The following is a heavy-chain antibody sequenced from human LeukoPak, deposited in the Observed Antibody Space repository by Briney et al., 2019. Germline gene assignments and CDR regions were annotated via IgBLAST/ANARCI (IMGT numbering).Heavy chain of an antibody. Sequence: GASVKVSCKASGHTFTSYYMHWVRQAPGQGLEWMGIINPSDGRTKYAQKFQGRVTMTRDTSTNTVYMELSSLRSEDTAVYYCARQEWEASKLYGMDVWGQGTTVTVSS. D-gene: IGHD1-26*01. CDR2: INPSDGRT. V-gene: IGHV1-46*01. J-gene: IGHJ6*02. CDR3: ARQEWEASKLYGMDV. CDR1: GHTFTSYY.